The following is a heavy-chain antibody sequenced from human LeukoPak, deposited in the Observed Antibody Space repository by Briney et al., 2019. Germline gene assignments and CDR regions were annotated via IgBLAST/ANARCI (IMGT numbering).Heavy chain of an antibody. Sequence: GGSLRLSCAASGFTFSSYAMSWVRQAPGKGLEWVSAISGSGGSTYYADSVKGRFTISRDNSKNTLYLQMNSLRAEDTAVYYCAKDPPLYYGSGSYPDAFDIWGQGTMVTVS. D-gene: IGHD3-10*01. CDR1: GFTFSSYA. V-gene: IGHV3-23*01. CDR2: ISGSGGST. CDR3: AKDPPLYYGSGSYPDAFDI. J-gene: IGHJ3*02.